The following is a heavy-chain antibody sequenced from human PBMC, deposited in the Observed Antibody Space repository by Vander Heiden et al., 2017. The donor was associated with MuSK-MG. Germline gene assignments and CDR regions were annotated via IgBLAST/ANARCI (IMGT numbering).Heavy chain of an antibody. D-gene: IGHD2-21*01. J-gene: IGHJ3*02. CDR3: ARGRDHAFDI. CDR2: ISGSGTI. CDR1: SFPFRCYF. Sequence: EVQQVESGGGLVQPGGPLSTPRPVSSFPFRCYFMNWVRQAPGKGLEWISYISGSGTIYYADSVKGRFTISRDKAKNSGYLQMNSLRAEDTAVYYCARGRDHAFDIWGQGTMVTVSS. V-gene: IGHV3-48*01.